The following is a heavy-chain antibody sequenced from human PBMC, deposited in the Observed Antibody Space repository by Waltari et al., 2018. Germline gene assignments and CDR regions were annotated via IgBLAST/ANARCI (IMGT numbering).Heavy chain of an antibody. CDR2: IMTDGSEE. J-gene: IGHJ3*02. CDR3: ARDQWFAFDI. D-gene: IGHD3-22*01. V-gene: IGHV3-7*01. CDR1: GFTLSSYG. Sequence: EVQLVESGGGLVQPGGSLRLSCAASGFTLSSYGMSWVRQAPGKGLEWVANIMTDGSEEYYVDSVRGRFTISRDNAKNSLFLQMNSLRPEDTAVYYCARDQWFAFDIWGQGTMVTVSS.